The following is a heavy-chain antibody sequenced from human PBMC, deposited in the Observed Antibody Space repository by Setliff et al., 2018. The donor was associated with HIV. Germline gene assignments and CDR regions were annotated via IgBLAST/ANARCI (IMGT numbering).Heavy chain of an antibody. V-gene: IGHV3-48*03. CDR2: ISSSGSTV. CDR3: AILDVDTTMVIYYGMDV. CDR1: GFTFSSYE. Sequence: GGSLRLSCAASGFTFSSYEMNWVRQAPGKGLEWVSYISSSGSTVYYADSAKGRFTISRDNAKNSLYLQMNSLRAEDAAVYYCAILDVDTTMVIYYGMDVWGQGTTVTVSS. J-gene: IGHJ6*02. D-gene: IGHD5-18*01.